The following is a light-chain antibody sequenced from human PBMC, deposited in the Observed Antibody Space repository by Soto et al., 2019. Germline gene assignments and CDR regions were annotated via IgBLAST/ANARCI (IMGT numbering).Light chain of an antibody. CDR1: QSVTWY. J-gene: IGKJ1*01. CDR3: QQYNSYSSWT. V-gene: IGKV1-5*01. CDR2: DVS. Sequence: DIQMTQSPSTLSASVGDRVTITCRASQSVTWYLGWYQQKPGKAPNLLIYDVSILESGVPSRFSGSGSGTEFTLTISSLQADDFATYYCQQYNSYSSWTFGQGTKVDIK.